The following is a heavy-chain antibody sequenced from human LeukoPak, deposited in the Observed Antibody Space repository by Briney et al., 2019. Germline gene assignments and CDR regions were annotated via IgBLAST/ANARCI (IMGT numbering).Heavy chain of an antibody. D-gene: IGHD3-10*01. CDR3: ARHRGRLVRGVTPYYFDY. J-gene: IGHJ4*02. CDR1: GCSISSSSYY. CDR2: IYYSGST. V-gene: IGHV4-39*01. Sequence: SETLSLTCTVSGCSISSSSYYWGWIRQPPGKGLEWIGSIYYSGSTYYNPSLKSRVTISVDTSKNQFSLKLSSVTAADTAVYYCARHRGRLVRGVTPYYFDYWGQGTLVTVSS.